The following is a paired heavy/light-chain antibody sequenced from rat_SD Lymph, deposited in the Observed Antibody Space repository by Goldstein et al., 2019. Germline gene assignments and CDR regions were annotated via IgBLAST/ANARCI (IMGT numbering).Light chain of an antibody. Sequence: DIQMTQSPSSMSASLGDRVTITCQASQDIGNNLIWFQQKPGKSPRRMIYYATNLANGVPSRFSGSRSGSDYSLTIISLESEDMADYHCLQYKQYPPTFGAGTKLELK. V-gene: IGKV14S1*01. CDR1: QDIGNN. J-gene: IGKJ2-1*01. CDR3: LQYKQYPPT. CDR2: YAT.
Heavy chain of an antibody. CDR2: ISSGGST. Sequence: QVQLKESGPDLVQPSQTLSLTCTVSGFSLTSYGVSWVRQPPGKGLEWIAAISSGGSTYYNSVLKSRLSISRDTSKSQVFLKMNSLQTEDTAMYFCARYGYPGITYFDYWGQGVMVTVSS. D-gene: IGHD1-4*01. J-gene: IGHJ2*01. CDR3: ARYGYPGITYFDY. CDR1: GFSLTSYG. V-gene: IGHV2S8*01.